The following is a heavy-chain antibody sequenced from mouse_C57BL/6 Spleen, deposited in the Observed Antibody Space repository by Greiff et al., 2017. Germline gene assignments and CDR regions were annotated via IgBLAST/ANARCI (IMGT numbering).Heavy chain of an antibody. J-gene: IGHJ4*01. CDR2: IDPSDSYT. CDR1: GYTFTSYW. V-gene: IGHV1-59*01. CDR3: AILYAMDY. Sequence: VQLQQPGAELVRPGTSVKLSCKASGYTFTSYWMHWVKQRPGQGLEWIGVIDPSDSYTNYNQKFKGKATLTVDTSSSTAYIQLSSLTSEDAAVYYCAILYAMDYWGQGTTVTVSS.